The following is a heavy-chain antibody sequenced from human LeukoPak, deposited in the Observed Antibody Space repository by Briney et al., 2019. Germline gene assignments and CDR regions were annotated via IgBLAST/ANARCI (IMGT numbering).Heavy chain of an antibody. CDR1: GYTFSAYY. V-gene: IGHV1-18*04. CDR3: ARGPYTWNTGEFDY. CDR2: ISAYNGNT. Sequence: ASVKVSCKTSGYTFSAYYMHRVRQAPGEGREWMGWISAYNGNTNYAQKLQGRVTMTTDTSTSTAYMELRSLRSDDTAVYYCARGPYTWNTGEFDYWGQGTLVTVSS. D-gene: IGHD1/OR15-1a*01. J-gene: IGHJ4*02.